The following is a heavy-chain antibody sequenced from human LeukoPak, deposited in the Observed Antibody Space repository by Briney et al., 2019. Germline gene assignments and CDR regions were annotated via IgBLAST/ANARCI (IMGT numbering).Heavy chain of an antibody. Sequence: SETLSLTCTVSGASVSSDYWSWIRQSPGKGLEWIGYIYHSGHTMSNPSLKSRVSLSLDTSNNQFSLKLSSVTAADTAIYYCARHPFQYPFDHWGQGTVVSVSS. J-gene: IGHJ5*02. CDR1: GASVSSDY. D-gene: IGHD2/OR15-2a*01. CDR3: ARHPFQYPFDH. CDR2: IYHSGHT. V-gene: IGHV4-59*08.